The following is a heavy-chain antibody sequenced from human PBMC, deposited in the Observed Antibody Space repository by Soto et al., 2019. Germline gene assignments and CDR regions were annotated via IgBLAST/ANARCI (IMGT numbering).Heavy chain of an antibody. D-gene: IGHD5-18*01. CDR2: IYPGDSDT. V-gene: IGHV5-51*01. Sequence: PGESLKISCKGSGYSFTSYWIGWVRQMPGKGLEWMGIIYPGDSDTRYSPSFQGQVTISADKSISTAYLQWSSLKASDTAMYYCARHRRGYSYGYYFDYWGQGTLVTVSS. J-gene: IGHJ4*02. CDR1: GYSFTSYW. CDR3: ARHRRGYSYGYYFDY.